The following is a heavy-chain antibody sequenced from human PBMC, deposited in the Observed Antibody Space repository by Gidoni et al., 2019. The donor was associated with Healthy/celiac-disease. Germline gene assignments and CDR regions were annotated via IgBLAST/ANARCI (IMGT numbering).Heavy chain of an antibody. CDR3: ARVFIEYSSSSGGNDY. CDR2: IKQDGSEK. Sequence: EVQLVESGGGLVQPGGSLRLSCAASGFTFSSYWMSWVRQAPGKGLEWVANIKQDGSEKYYVDSVKGRFTISRDNAKNSLYLQMNSLRAEDTAVYYCARVFIEYSSSSGGNDYWGQGTLVTVSS. J-gene: IGHJ4*02. V-gene: IGHV3-7*01. CDR1: GFTFSSYW. D-gene: IGHD6-6*01.